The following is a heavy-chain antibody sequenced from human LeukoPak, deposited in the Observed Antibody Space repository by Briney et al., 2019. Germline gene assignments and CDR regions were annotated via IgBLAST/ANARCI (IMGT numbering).Heavy chain of an antibody. D-gene: IGHD3-22*01. CDR2: IYHSGSP. Sequence: PSGTLSLTCAVSGGSISSNNWWGWVRQPPGKGLEWIGEIYHSGSPNYNPSLKSRVTISVDTSKNQFSLKLSSVTAADTAVFYCARVYYDGSGYNFDYWGQGTLVTVSS. CDR3: ARVYYDGSGYNFDY. V-gene: IGHV4-4*02. CDR1: GGSISSNNW. J-gene: IGHJ4*02.